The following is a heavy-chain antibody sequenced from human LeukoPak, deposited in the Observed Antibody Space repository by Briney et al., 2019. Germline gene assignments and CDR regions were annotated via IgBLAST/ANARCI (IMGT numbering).Heavy chain of an antibody. V-gene: IGHV7-4-1*02. CDR2: INTNTGNP. Sequence: ASVKVSCKASGYTFTGYYIHWVRQAPGQGLEWMGWINTNTGNPTYAQGFTGRFVFSLDTSVSTAYLQISSLKAEDTAVYYCARGVGHNWNDIDYWGQGTLVTVSS. D-gene: IGHD1-1*01. CDR1: GYTFTGYY. CDR3: ARGVGHNWNDIDY. J-gene: IGHJ4*02.